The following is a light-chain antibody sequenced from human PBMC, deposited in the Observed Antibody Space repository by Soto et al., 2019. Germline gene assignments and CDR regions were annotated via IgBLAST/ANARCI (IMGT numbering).Light chain of an antibody. CDR3: QTWDTGLV. V-gene: IGLV4-69*01. Sequence: QPVLTQSPSASASLGASVKLTCTLSSGHSTYAIAWHQQQPEKGPRYLMRLNSDGSHTKGDGIPDRFSGSSSGAERYLTISILQSEDEADYYCQTWDTGLVFGGGTKLTVL. CDR1: SGHSTYA. CDR2: LNSDGSH. J-gene: IGLJ2*01.